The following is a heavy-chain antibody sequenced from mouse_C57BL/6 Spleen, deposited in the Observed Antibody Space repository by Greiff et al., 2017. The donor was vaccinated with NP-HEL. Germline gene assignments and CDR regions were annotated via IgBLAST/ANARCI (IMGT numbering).Heavy chain of an antibody. Sequence: QVQLQQPGAELVRPGTSVKLSCKASGYTFTSYWMHWVKQRPGQGLEWIGVIDPSDSYTNYNQKFKGKATLTVDTSSSTAYMQLSSLTSEDSAVYYCARRGFYDSYYFDYWGQGTTLTVSS. D-gene: IGHD2-12*01. CDR1: GYTFTSYW. J-gene: IGHJ2*01. V-gene: IGHV1-59*01. CDR3: ARRGFYDSYYFDY. CDR2: IDPSDSYT.